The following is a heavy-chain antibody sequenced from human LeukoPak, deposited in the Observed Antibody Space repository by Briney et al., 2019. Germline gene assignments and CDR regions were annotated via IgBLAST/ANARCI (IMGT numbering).Heavy chain of an antibody. CDR3: ARRYCSGGTCFDY. J-gene: IGHJ4*02. D-gene: IGHD2-15*01. CDR2: VYPGDSDP. Sequence: GESLQISCKGSGYRFSSYWIGWVRQIPGKGLEWMGIVYPGDSDPRYSPSFQGQITMPADKSISTAYLQGSSLKATDTAKYYCARRYCSGGTCFDYWGQGTLVTVSS. CDR1: GYRFSSYW. V-gene: IGHV5-51*01.